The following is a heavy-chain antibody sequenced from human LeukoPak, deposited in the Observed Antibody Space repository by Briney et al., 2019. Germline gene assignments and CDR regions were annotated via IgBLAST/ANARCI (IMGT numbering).Heavy chain of an antibody. CDR1: GFTFSSYW. Sequence: GGSLRLSCAASGFTFSSYWMHWVRQVPGKELMWVSRINNDGSSTSYADSVKGRFTISRDNAKNTLYLQMNSLRAEDTAVYYCARVAAAGTLDYWGQGSLVTVFS. V-gene: IGHV3-74*01. CDR2: INNDGSST. J-gene: IGHJ4*02. D-gene: IGHD6-13*01. CDR3: ARVAAAGTLDY.